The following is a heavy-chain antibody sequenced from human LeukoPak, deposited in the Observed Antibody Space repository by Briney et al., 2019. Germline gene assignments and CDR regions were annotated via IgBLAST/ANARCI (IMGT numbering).Heavy chain of an antibody. CDR2: IKQDGSEK. J-gene: IGHJ4*02. CDR3: ARASLPSRGYFDY. V-gene: IGHV3-7*01. Sequence: GGSLRLSCAASGFTFSSYWMSWVRQAPGKGLEWVANIKQDGSEKYYVDSVKGRFTISRDNAKNSLYLQMNSLRVEDTAVYYCARASLPSRGYFDYWGQGTLVTVSS. CDR1: GFTFSSYW.